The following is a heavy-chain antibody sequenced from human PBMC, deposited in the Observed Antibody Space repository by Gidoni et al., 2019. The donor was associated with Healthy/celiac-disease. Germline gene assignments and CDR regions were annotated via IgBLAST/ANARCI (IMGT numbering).Heavy chain of an antibody. Sequence: QLQLQQSGPGLVKPSETLSLTCTVSGGSISSSSSYWGWMRQPPGKGLEWIGSIYYSGSTYYNPSLKSRVTISVDTSKNQFYLKLSSVTAADTAVYYCASVIAAAGVDYFDYWGQGTLVTVSS. CDR1: GGSISSSSSY. CDR2: IYYSGST. D-gene: IGHD6-13*01. CDR3: ASVIAAAGVDYFDY. V-gene: IGHV4-39*01. J-gene: IGHJ4*02.